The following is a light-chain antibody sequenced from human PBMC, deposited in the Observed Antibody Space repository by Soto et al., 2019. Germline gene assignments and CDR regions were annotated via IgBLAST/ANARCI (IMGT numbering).Light chain of an antibody. J-gene: IGLJ2*01. V-gene: IGLV2-14*01. CDR2: EVS. CDR3: SSYATSGTNVI. CDR1: SSDIGGYIY. Sequence: QSVLTQPASVSASPGQSITISCTGTSSDIGGYIYVSWYQHHPGKAPRLMIYEVSSRPSGVSNRFSGSKSGNTASLTISGLQAEDEAQYYCSSYATSGTNVIFGGGTKLTVL.